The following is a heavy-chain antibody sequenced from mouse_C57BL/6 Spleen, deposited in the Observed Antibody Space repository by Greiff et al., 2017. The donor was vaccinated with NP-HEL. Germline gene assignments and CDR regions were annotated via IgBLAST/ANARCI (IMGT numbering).Heavy chain of an antibody. D-gene: IGHD1-1*02. CDR2: INPNNGGT. CDR1: GYTFTDYY. V-gene: IGHV1-26*01. J-gene: IGHJ2*01. CDR3: ARWYHYSDY. Sequence: VQLQQSGHLVKPGASVKISCKASGYTFTDYYMNWVKQSHGKSLEWIGDINPNNGGTSYNQKFKGKATLTVDKSSSTAYMELRSLTSEDSAVYYCARWYHYSDYWGQGTTLTVSS.